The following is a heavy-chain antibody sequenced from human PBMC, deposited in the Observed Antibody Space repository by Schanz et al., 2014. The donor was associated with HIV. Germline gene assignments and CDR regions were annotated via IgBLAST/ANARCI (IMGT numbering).Heavy chain of an antibody. V-gene: IGHV3-48*01. D-gene: IGHD2-21*01. J-gene: IGHJ4*02. Sequence: EVQLVESGGGLVQPGRSLRLSCIASGFTLSGSGMNWIRQTPMKGLEWLAYISDSSHTIVYEASVKGPFTISRDNVKNSIYLQTSALRVETPRFYYCSRGPRRIRRGTYGGSLYSFDYWGPGNQAAVSS. CDR1: GFTLSGSG. CDR3: SRGPRRIRRGTYGGSLYSFDY. CDR2: ISDSSHTI.